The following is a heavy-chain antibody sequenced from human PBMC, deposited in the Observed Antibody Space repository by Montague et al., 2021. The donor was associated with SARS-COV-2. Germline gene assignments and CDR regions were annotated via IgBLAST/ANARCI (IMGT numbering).Heavy chain of an antibody. Sequence: SETLSLTCTVSGGSISSSSYYWGWIRQPPEKGLELIGSIYYSGSTXYNPSLKSRVTISVDTSKNQFSLKLSSVTAADTAVYYCARQDDILTGYYYYGMDVWGQGNTVTVSS. CDR3: ARQDDILTGYYYYGMDV. CDR1: GGSISSSSYY. CDR2: IYYSGST. D-gene: IGHD3-9*01. J-gene: IGHJ6*02. V-gene: IGHV4-39*01.